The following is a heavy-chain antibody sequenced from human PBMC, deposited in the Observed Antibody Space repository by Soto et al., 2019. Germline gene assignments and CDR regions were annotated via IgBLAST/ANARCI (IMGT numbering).Heavy chain of an antibody. V-gene: IGHV3-20*04. J-gene: IGHJ4*02. CDR2: INRSGEQT. Sequence: EVQLVESGGGVGRPGGSLRLSCTASGFIFDDYGMNWVRQTPDKGLEWVSFINRSGEQTSYGDSMKGRFTVSRDNSRNSLYLQIVSLRVEDTAFCYCAWNRRGGAYYFDYWGQGALVTVSS. CDR1: GFIFDDYG. D-gene: IGHD1-26*01. CDR3: AWNRRGGAYYFDY.